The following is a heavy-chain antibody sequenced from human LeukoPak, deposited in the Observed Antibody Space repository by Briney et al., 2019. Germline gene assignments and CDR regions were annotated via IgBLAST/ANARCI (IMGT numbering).Heavy chain of an antibody. D-gene: IGHD4-11*01. CDR3: ARDRGYSNFDY. CDR1: GFTFSNYW. CDR2: MKEDGSEK. Sequence: GGSLRLSCAASGFTFSNYWMSWLRQAPGKGLEWVANMKEDGSEKNYVDSVKGRFTISRDNAQDSLYLQMNSLRAEDTAVYYCARDRGYSNFDYWGQGTLVTVSS. J-gene: IGHJ4*02. V-gene: IGHV3-7*01.